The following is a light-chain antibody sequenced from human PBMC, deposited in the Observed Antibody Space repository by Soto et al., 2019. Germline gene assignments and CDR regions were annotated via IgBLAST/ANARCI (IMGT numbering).Light chain of an antibody. CDR2: GAS. V-gene: IGKV3-15*01. CDR1: QSVSSN. J-gene: IGKJ1*01. Sequence: EIVMTQSPATLSVSPGERATLSCRASQSVSSNLACYQQKPGQAPRLLIYGASTRATGIPARFSGSGSGTDFTLTISSLQSEDFAVYYCQQYNNWPWTFGQGTKVEIK. CDR3: QQYNNWPWT.